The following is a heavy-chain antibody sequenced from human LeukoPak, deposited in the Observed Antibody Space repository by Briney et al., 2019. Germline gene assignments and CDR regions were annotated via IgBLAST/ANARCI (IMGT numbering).Heavy chain of an antibody. J-gene: IGHJ4*02. CDR3: AKESPDFVVVTAIPDY. CDR2: ISGSGGST. V-gene: IGHV3-23*01. Sequence: GGSLRLSCAASGFTFSSYAMSWVRQAPGKGLEWVSAISGSGGSTYYADSVKGRFTISRDNSKNTLYLQMNSLRAEDTAVYYCAKESPDFVVVTAIPDYWGQGTLVTVSS. D-gene: IGHD2-21*02. CDR1: GFTFSSYA.